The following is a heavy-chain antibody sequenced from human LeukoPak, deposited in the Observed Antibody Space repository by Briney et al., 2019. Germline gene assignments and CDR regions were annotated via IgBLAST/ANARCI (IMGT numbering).Heavy chain of an antibody. CDR3: AREDYDSSGWVDY. V-gene: IGHV4-61*02. CDR1: GASISSGSYY. D-gene: IGHD3-22*01. J-gene: IGHJ4*02. CDR2: IYTSGST. Sequence: PSETLSLTCSVSGASISSGSYYWSWIRQPAGKGLEWIGRIYTSGSTNYNPSLKSRVTMSVDTSKNQFSLKLSSVTAADTAVYYCAREDYDSSGWVDYWGQGTLVTVSS.